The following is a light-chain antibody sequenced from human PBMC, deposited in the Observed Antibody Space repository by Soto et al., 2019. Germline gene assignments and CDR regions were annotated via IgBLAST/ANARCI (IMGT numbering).Light chain of an antibody. V-gene: IGKV3-11*01. J-gene: IGKJ5*01. CDR1: QSVSSY. CDR2: EAS. Sequence: EIVLTQSPATLSLSPGERATLSCRASQSVSSYLAWYQQKPDQAPRLLIYEASNRATGIPARFSGSVSGTDFTLTISSLEPEDFAVYYCQQLSNLPPITFGQGTR. CDR3: QQLSNLPPIT.